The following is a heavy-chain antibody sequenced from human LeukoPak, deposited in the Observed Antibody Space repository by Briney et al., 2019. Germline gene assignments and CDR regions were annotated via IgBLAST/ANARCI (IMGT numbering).Heavy chain of an antibody. CDR1: GFAFSFYT. CDR3: ARDRVGGSFDY. Sequence: GGSLRLFCAASGFAFSFYTMNVVRHAPGKGLPWVSFITGDSHTIYYADSVKGRFTVSRDNAENSLYLQINSLSAEDTAVYYCARDRVGGSFDYWGQGTLVAVSS. CDR2: ITGDSHTI. V-gene: IGHV3-48*01. J-gene: IGHJ4*02. D-gene: IGHD6-19*01.